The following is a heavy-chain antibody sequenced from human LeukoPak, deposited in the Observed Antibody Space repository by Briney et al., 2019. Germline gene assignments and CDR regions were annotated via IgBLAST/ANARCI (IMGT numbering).Heavy chain of an antibody. CDR3: ARGGFAYPLDY. J-gene: IGHJ4*02. Sequence: SQTLSLTCAVSGGSISSGGYSWSWIRQPPGKGLEWIGYIYHSGSTYYNPSLRSRVTISVDRSKNQFSLKLSSVTAADTAVYYCARGGFAYPLDYWGQGALVTVSS. D-gene: IGHD3-3*01. CDR2: IYHSGST. CDR1: GGSISSGGYS. V-gene: IGHV4-30-2*01.